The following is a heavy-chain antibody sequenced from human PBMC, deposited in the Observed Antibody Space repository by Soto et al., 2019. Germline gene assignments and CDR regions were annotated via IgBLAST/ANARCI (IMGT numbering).Heavy chain of an antibody. Sequence: QVQLVESVGGVVQPGGSLRLSCAASGFSFSSNGMHWVRQAPGKGLEWVALISFDGSGKYYPDSVKGRFTISRDNSKNTLFMQLNSLRPEDTAVYYCARDRSSSWTLDYWDQGILVTVSS. CDR1: GFSFSSNG. CDR3: ARDRSSSWTLDY. CDR2: ISFDGSGK. V-gene: IGHV3-30*03. D-gene: IGHD6-13*01. J-gene: IGHJ4*02.